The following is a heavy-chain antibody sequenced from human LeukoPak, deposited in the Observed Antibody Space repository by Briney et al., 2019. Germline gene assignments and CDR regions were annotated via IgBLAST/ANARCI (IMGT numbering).Heavy chain of an antibody. V-gene: IGHV4-39*07. CDR2: INHSGST. CDR1: GGSISSSGYY. D-gene: IGHD3-3*01. CDR3: ARGRRYDFWSGYLRYYYYMDV. J-gene: IGHJ6*03. Sequence: PSETLSLTCTVSGGSISSSGYYWSWIRQPPGKGLEWIGEINHSGSTNYNPSLKSRVTISVDTSKNQFSLKLSPVTAADTAVYYCARGRRYDFWSGYLRYYYYMDVWGKGTTVTVSS.